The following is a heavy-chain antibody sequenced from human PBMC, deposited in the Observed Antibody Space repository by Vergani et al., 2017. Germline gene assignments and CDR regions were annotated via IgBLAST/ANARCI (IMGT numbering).Heavy chain of an antibody. CDR2: LSASDRRT. V-gene: IGHV3-21*02. CDR1: GFTFSHYS. D-gene: IGHD6-19*01. CDR3: AKVGRSEVAGTFGAFDI. J-gene: IGHJ3*02. Sequence: EVQVVQSGGGLVKPGGSLRLSCVASGFTFSHYSMNWVRQAPGKGLEWVSTLSASDRRTHYADSVKGRFTISRDNSKNTLFLHMNSLRPEDTAVYYCAKVGRSEVAGTFGAFDIWGQGTMVTVSS.